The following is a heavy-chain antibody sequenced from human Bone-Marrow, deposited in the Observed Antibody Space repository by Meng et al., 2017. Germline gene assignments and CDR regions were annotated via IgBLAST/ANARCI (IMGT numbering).Heavy chain of an antibody. CDR2: INAGNGNT. CDR3: ARVRVLVRSPPGRGFPFDY. V-gene: IGHV1-3*01. Sequence: QVQLVQSGAEVKKPGASVKVSCKASGYTFTSYAMHWVRQAPGQRLEWMGWINAGNGNTKYSQKFQGRVTITRDTSASTAYMELSSLRSDDTAVYYCARVRVLVRSPPGRGFPFDYWGQGTLVTVSS. J-gene: IGHJ4*02. CDR1: GYTFTSYA. D-gene: IGHD2-15*01.